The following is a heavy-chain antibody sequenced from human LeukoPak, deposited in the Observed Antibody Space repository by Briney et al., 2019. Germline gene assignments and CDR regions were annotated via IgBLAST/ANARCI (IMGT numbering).Heavy chain of an antibody. J-gene: IGHJ4*02. CDR2: INPNSGGT. D-gene: IGHD2-2*01. CDR1: GYTFTGYY. Sequence: ASVKVSCKASGYTFTGYYMHWGRQAPGQGLEWMGWINPNSGGTNYAQKFQGRVTMTRDTSISTAYMELSRLRSDDTAVYYCARDSRNIVVVPAAPVDYWGQGTLVTVSS. V-gene: IGHV1-2*02. CDR3: ARDSRNIVVVPAAPVDY.